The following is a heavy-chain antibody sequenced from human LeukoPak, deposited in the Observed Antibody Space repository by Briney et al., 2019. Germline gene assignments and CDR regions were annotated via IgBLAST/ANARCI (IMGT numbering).Heavy chain of an antibody. V-gene: IGHV4-61*02. CDR2: IYTSGST. J-gene: IGHJ5*02. CDR1: GGPISSGTYY. CDR3: ARGVRFLDWRDWFDP. D-gene: IGHD3-3*01. Sequence: PSETLSLTCTVSGGPISSGTYYWNWIRQPAGKGLEWIGRIYTSGSTNYNPSLKSRVTISVDTSKNQFSLKLSSVTAADTAVYYCARGVRFLDWRDWFDPWGQGTLVTVSS.